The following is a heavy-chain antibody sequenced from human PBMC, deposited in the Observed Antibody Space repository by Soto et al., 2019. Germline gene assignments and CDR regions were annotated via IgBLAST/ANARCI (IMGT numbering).Heavy chain of an antibody. V-gene: IGHV4-34*01. Sequence: SETLSLTGAVYGGSFSGYYWSWIRQRPGKGLEWIGEINHSGSTNYNPCLKKRVTISVDTSKNQISLKLSCVTAADTAVYYGARGALERLGYWFDPWGQGTLVTVSS. CDR1: GGSFSGYY. D-gene: IGHD3-16*01. CDR2: INHSGST. J-gene: IGHJ5*02. CDR3: ARGALERLGYWFDP.